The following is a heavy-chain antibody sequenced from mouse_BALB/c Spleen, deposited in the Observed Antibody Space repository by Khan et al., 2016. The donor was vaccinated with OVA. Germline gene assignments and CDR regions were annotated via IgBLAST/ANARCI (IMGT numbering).Heavy chain of an antibody. V-gene: IGHV1-9*01. Sequence: QVQLQQSGAELMKPGASVKISCEATGYAFRSYWIEWVKQRPGHGLEWVGEILPGTGNTKYNEKFEGKATLTADTSSNTAHLQLSSLTSEDSAVYYCTRPYYVDYWGQGTTLTVSS. CDR2: ILPGTGNT. D-gene: IGHD2-10*01. CDR3: TRPYYVDY. CDR1: GYAFRSYW. J-gene: IGHJ2*01.